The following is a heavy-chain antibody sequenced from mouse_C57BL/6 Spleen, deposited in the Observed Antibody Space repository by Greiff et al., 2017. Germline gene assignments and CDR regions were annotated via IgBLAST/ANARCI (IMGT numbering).Heavy chain of an antibody. CDR3: ARGEGITTGWYFDV. J-gene: IGHJ1*03. Sequence: EVQLQQSGPELVKPGASVKIPCKASGYTFTDYNMDWVKQSPGKSLEWIGDINPNNGGTIYNQKFKGKATLTVDKSSSTAYMELRSLTSEDTAVYYCARGEGITTGWYFDVWGTGTTVTVSS. CDR1: GYTFTDYN. V-gene: IGHV1-18*01. D-gene: IGHD1-1*01. CDR2: INPNNGGT.